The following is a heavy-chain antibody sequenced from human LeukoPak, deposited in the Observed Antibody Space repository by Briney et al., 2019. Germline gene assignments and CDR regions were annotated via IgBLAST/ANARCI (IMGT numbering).Heavy chain of an antibody. Sequence: GSSVKVSCKASGYTFTGYYMHWVRQAPGQGLEWMGWINTNSGGTNYAQKFQGRVTMTRDTSISTAYMELSRLRSDDTAVYYCARDSSIVGAMGIDYWGQGTLVTVSS. V-gene: IGHV1-2*02. CDR2: INTNSGGT. CDR1: GYTFTGYY. J-gene: IGHJ4*02. D-gene: IGHD1-26*01. CDR3: ARDSSIVGAMGIDY.